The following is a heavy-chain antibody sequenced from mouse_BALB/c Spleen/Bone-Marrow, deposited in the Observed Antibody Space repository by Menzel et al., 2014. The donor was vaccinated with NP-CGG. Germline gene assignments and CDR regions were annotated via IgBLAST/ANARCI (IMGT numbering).Heavy chain of an antibody. V-gene: IGHV1-26*01. CDR2: INPYNGAT. CDR1: GYSFTDYY. J-gene: IGHJ4*01. CDR3: ATDRYDEDYAMDY. D-gene: IGHD2-14*01. Sequence: EVQRVESGPELVKPGASVKISCKASGYSFTDYYMHWVKQSHVKSLEWIGRINPYNGATSYNQNFKDKASLTVDKSSTTAYMELHSLASEDSAVCYCATDRYDEDYAMDYWGQGTSVTVSS.